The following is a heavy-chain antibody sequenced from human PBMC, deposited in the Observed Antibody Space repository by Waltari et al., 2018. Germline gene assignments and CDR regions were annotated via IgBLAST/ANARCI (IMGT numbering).Heavy chain of an antibody. CDR1: GFTFSSYA. CDR2: ISGSGGST. V-gene: IGHV3-23*01. D-gene: IGHD6-19*01. J-gene: IGHJ6*02. CDR3: AREGDPPVAGTGYYGMDV. Sequence: EVQLLESGGGLVQPGGSLRLSCAASGFTFSSYAMSWVRQSPGKGLEWVSAISGSGGSTYYADSVKGRFTISRDNSKNTLYLKMNSLRAEDTAVDYCAREGDPPVAGTGYYGMDVWGQGTTVTVSS.